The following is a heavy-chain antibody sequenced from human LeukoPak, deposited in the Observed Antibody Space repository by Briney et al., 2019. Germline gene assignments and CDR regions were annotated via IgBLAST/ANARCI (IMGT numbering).Heavy chain of an antibody. CDR1: GGSISSSSYY. CDR2: IYYSGST. D-gene: IGHD5-18*01. J-gene: IGHJ4*02. CDR3: VCPSGFSYGYFYY. Sequence: SETLSLTCTVFGGSISSSSYYGGWIRQPPGKGLEWVGTIYYSGSTHYNPSLKSRVTVSVDTSKNQFSLKLSSVTAADTAVYYCVCPSGFSYGYFYYWGQGTLVAVSS. V-gene: IGHV4-39*01.